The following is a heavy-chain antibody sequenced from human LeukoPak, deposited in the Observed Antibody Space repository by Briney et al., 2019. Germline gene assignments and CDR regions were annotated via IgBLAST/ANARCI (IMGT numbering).Heavy chain of an antibody. CDR2: IRSKANSYAT. CDR1: GFTFSSYD. Sequence: GGSLRLSCAASGFTFSSYDMHWVRQASGKGLEWVGRIRSKANSYATAYAASVKGRFTISRDDSKNTAYLQMNSLKTEDTAVYYCTVVVVLIDYWGQGTLVTASS. CDR3: TVVVVLIDY. D-gene: IGHD3-22*01. V-gene: IGHV3-73*01. J-gene: IGHJ4*02.